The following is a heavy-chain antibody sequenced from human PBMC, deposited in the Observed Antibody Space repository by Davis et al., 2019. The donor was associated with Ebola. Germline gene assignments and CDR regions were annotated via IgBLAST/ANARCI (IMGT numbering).Heavy chain of an antibody. Sequence: SETLSLTCTVSGGSVSSGSYYWSWIRQPPGKGLEWIGYIYYSGSTNYNPSLKSRVTISVDTSKNQFSQKLSSVTAADQAVYYCPSWNMIGWYLGLFDPWGQGTLVTVSS. CDR1: GGSVSSGSYY. CDR2: IYYSGST. CDR3: PSWNMIGWYLGLFDP. J-gene: IGHJ5*02. V-gene: IGHV4-61*01. D-gene: IGHD6-19*01.